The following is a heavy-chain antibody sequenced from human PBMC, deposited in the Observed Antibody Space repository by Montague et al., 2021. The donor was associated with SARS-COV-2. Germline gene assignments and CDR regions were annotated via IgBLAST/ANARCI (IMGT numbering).Heavy chain of an antibody. CDR3: ARAQNTCFIANCVNYFEV. CDR2: VHYTGST. J-gene: IGHJ4*02. CDR1: GDSISSYY. V-gene: IGHV4-59*01. Sequence: SETLSLTCEVSGDSISSYYWSWIRQSPGKGLEWIGYVHYTGSTEYNPSLKTRVILSLDTPRNHFTLKLRSVTAADTAVYYCARAQNTCFIANCVNYFEVWGLGALVTVSS. D-gene: IGHD1-1*01.